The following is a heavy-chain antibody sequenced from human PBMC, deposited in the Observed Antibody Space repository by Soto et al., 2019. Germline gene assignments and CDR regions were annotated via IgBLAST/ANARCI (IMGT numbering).Heavy chain of an antibody. D-gene: IGHD5-12*01. V-gene: IGHV3-23*01. J-gene: IGHJ4*02. Sequence: PGGSLRLSCAASGFTFSSYAMTWVRQAPGKGLEWVSAIRGSGGSTYYADSVKGRFTISRDNSKNTLYLQMNSLRAEDTAVYYCANSQARDGHDGRIFDYWGQGTQVTVSS. CDR3: ANSQARDGHDGRIFDY. CDR2: IRGSGGST. CDR1: GFTFSSYA.